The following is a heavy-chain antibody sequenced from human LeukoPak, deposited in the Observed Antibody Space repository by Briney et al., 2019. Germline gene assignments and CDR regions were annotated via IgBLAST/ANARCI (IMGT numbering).Heavy chain of an antibody. J-gene: IGHJ6*02. V-gene: IGHV3-30-3*01. D-gene: IGHD3-10*01. Sequence: LPGGSLRLSCAASGFTFSSYAMHWVRQAPGKGLEWVAVISYDGSNKYYADSVKGRFTISRDNSKNTLYLQMNSLRAEDTAVYYCARDATSSYYYGSGRDGMDVWGQGTTATVSS. CDR2: ISYDGSNK. CDR3: ARDATSSYYYGSGRDGMDV. CDR1: GFTFSSYA.